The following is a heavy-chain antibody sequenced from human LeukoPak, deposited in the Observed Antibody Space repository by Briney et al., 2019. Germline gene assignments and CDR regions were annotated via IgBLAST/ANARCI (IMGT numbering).Heavy chain of an antibody. V-gene: IGHV4-59*08. CDR3: SRLGYCSGGCCYFDY. D-gene: IGHD2-15*01. J-gene: IGHJ4*02. CDR1: GGSISSYY. CDR2: IYYSGST. Sequence: SETLSLTCTVSGGSISSYYWSWIRQPPGKGLEWIGYIYYSGSTNYNPSLKSRVTISVDTSKNQFSLKLSSVTASDTAVYYCSRLGYCSGGCCYFDYWGQGTLVTVSS.